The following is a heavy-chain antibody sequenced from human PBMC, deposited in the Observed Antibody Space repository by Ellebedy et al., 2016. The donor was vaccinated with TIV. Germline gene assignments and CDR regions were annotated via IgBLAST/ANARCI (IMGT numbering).Heavy chain of an antibody. V-gene: IGHV3-7*01. CDR1: GFTFSRYW. CDR3: ASGDFVDGGWFDP. Sequence: GESLKISCAASGFTFSRYWMSWVRQAPGKGLEWVANINQEGSEKYYVDSVKGRFTISRDNAKNSLYLQMNSLRIEDTAVYYCASGDFVDGGWFDPWGQGTLVTVSS. D-gene: IGHD3-10*01. J-gene: IGHJ5*02. CDR2: INQEGSEK.